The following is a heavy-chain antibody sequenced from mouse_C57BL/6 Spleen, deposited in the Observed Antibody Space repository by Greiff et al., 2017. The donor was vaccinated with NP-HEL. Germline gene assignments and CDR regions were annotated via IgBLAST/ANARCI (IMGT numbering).Heavy chain of an antibody. CDR1: GYTFTSYW. D-gene: IGHD1-3*01. CDR3: TFTGVSSRNWYFDV. J-gene: IGHJ1*03. V-gene: IGHV1-5*01. CDR2: IYPGNSDT. Sequence: EVQLQESGTVLARPGASVKMSCKTSGYTFTSYWMHWVKQRPGQGLEWIGAIYPGNSDTSYNQKFKGKAKLTAVTSASTAYMELSSLTNEDSAVYYCTFTGVSSRNWYFDVWGTGTTVTVSS.